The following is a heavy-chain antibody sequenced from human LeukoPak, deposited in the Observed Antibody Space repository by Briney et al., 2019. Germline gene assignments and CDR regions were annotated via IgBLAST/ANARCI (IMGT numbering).Heavy chain of an antibody. CDR2: INTVASYI. D-gene: IGHD3-22*01. J-gene: IGHJ4*02. CDR3: ARLRRNSDKSGFYYYYDY. V-gene: IGHV3-21*06. Sequence: GGSLRLSCAASGLTFSSFSFNWVRQGPGKGLEWVSSINTVASYIYYADSVRGRFTISRDNAKNSLYLQMNSLRAEDTGAYYCARLRRNSDKSGFYYYYDYWGQGTLVTVSS. CDR1: GLTFSSFS.